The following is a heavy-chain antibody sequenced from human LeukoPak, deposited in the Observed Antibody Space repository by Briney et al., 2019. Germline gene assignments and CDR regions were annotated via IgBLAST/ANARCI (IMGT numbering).Heavy chain of an antibody. J-gene: IGHJ4*02. Sequence: PGGSLRLSCAASGFTFSSYAMSWVRQAPVKGLEWVSAIIGSGGSTYYADSVKGRFTISRDNSKNTLYLQMNSLRAEDTAVYYCAKSFLAMTTVTSLDYWGQGTLVTVSS. D-gene: IGHD4-17*01. V-gene: IGHV3-23*01. CDR1: GFTFSSYA. CDR2: IIGSGGST. CDR3: AKSFLAMTTVTSLDY.